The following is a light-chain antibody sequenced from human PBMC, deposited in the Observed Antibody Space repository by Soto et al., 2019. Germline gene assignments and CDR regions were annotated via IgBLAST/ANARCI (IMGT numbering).Light chain of an antibody. CDR1: QDISNY. CDR3: QQYDNLPF. V-gene: IGKV1-33*01. Sequence: DIQMTQSPSSLSASVGDRVTITCQASQDISNYLNWYQQKPGKAPKLLIYDASNLETGVPSRFSGSGSGTDFTVTISSLQPEDIATYYCQQYDNLPFFGGGTKVEIK. J-gene: IGKJ4*01. CDR2: DAS.